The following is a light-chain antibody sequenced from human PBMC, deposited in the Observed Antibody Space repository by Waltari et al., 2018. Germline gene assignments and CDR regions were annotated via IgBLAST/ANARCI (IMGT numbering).Light chain of an antibody. CDR1: SSNIGSNA. Sequence: QSVLTQPPSASGTPRQGVTISCSGSSSNIGSNAVNWYQQLPGTAPKLLVNSNNQRPSGVPDRFSGSKSGTSASLAISGLQSEDKADYYCASWDDSLNGVVFGGGTKLTVL. V-gene: IGLV1-44*01. CDR2: SNN. J-gene: IGLJ2*01. CDR3: ASWDDSLNGVV.